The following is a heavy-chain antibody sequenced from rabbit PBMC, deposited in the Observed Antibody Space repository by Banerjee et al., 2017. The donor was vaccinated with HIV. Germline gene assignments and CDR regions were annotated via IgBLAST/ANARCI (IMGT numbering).Heavy chain of an antibody. CDR3: ARSYPGYGGYGYGTFNL. CDR1: GLSYSSRYL. J-gene: IGHJ4*01. CDR2: IYTGSGSA. D-gene: IGHD6-1*01. Sequence: EQMEESGGDLVKPERYQKLTCNASGLSYSSRYLICWVRQAPGKGLEWIGCIYTGSGSAYYASWAKGRFTISKTSSTTVTLQMTSLTAADTATYFCARSYPGYGGYGYGTFNLWGPGTLVTVS. V-gene: IGHV1S45*01.